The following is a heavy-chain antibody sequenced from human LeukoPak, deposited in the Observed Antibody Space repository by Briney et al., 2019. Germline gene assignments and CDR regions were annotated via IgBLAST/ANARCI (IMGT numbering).Heavy chain of an antibody. D-gene: IGHD6-6*01. J-gene: IGHJ4*02. CDR2: INPNSGGT. CDR3: ARTFTPYSSSFPFDY. V-gene: IGHV1-2*06. Sequence: ASVKVSCKASGYTFTGYYMHWVRQAPGQGLEWMGRINPNSGGTNYAQKFQGRVTMTRDTSISTAYMELSRLRSDDTAVYYCARTFTPYSSSFPFDYWGQGTLVTVFS. CDR1: GYTFTGYY.